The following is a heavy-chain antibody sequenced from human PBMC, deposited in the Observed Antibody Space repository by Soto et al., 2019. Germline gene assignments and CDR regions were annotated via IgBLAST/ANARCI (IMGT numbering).Heavy chain of an antibody. CDR1: GFSFTSYG. V-gene: IGHV1-18*01. CDR2: ISAYNGNT. D-gene: IGHD5-12*01. J-gene: IGHJ4*02. Sequence: QVHLVQSGGEVKKPGASVKVSCKASGFSFTSYGFTWVRQAPGQGLEWIGWISAYNGNTDYAQKVQGRVTMTTDTSTTTAYLELRGLTSADTAIYYCARDVARDRQYSASDSGLEYWGQGTLVTVSS. CDR3: ARDVARDRQYSASDSGLEY.